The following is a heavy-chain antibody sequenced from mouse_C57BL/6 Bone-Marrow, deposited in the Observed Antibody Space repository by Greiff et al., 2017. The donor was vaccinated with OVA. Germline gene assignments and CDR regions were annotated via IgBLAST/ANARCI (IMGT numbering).Heavy chain of an antibody. CDR1: GYTFTSYW. CDR3: ARLSYYSNYAMDY. D-gene: IGHD2-5*01. V-gene: IGHV1-52*01. J-gene: IGHJ4*01. CDR2: IDPSDSET. Sequence: QLQLQQPGAELVRPGSSVKLSCKASGYTFTSYWMHWVKQRPIQGLEWIGNIDPSDSETHYNQKFKDKATLTVVKSSSTAYMQLISLTSEDAAVDYFARLSYYSNYAMDYGGQGTSVTVSS.